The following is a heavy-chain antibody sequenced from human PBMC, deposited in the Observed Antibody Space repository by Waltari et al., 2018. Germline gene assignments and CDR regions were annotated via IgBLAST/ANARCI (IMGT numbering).Heavy chain of an antibody. CDR1: GGSISSSNW. CDR2: IYHSGST. CDR3: ARDSPDIVVVVAATGRYFDL. D-gene: IGHD2-15*01. V-gene: IGHV4-4*02. J-gene: IGHJ2*01. Sequence: QVQLQESGPGLVKPSGTLSLTCAVSGGSISSSNWWSWVRQPPGKGLEWIGEIYHSGSTNSNPSLKSRVTISVDKSKNQFSLKLSSVTAADTAVYYCARDSPDIVVVVAATGRYFDLWGRGTLVTVSS.